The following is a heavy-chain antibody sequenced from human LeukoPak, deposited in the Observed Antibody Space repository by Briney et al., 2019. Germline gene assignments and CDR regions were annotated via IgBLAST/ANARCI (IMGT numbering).Heavy chain of an antibody. CDR2: IYTSGST. Sequence: SETLSLTCTVSGGSISSGSYYWSWIRQPAGKGLEWIGRIYTSGSTNYNPSLKSRVTISVDTSKSQFSLKLSSVTAADTAVYYCARDLRRASSSSYWFDPWAREPWSPSPQ. CDR3: ARDLRRASSSSYWFDP. CDR1: GGSISSGSYY. D-gene: IGHD6-6*01. V-gene: IGHV4-61*02. J-gene: IGHJ5*02.